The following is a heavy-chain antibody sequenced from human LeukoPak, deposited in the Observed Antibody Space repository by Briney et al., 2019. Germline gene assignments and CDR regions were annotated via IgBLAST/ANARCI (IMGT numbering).Heavy chain of an antibody. Sequence: GGSLRLSCAASGFTFSSYWMSWVRQAPGKGLEWVANIKQDGSEKYYVDSVKGRFTISRDNAKNSLHLQMNSLRAEDTAVYYCARDDGYSYGSFDYWGQGTLVTVSS. CDR3: ARDDGYSYGSFDY. CDR1: GFTFSSYW. D-gene: IGHD5-18*01. V-gene: IGHV3-7*01. J-gene: IGHJ4*02. CDR2: IKQDGSEK.